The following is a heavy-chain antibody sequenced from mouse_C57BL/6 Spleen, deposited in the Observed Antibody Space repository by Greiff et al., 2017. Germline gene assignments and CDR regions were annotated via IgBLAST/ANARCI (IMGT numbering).Heavy chain of an antibody. Sequence: VQLQQPGAELVKPGASVKLSCKASGYTFTSYWMQWVKQRPGQGLEWIGEIDPSDSYTNYNQKFKGKATLTVDTSSSTAYMQLSSLTSEDSAVYYWASLGTRSYWGQGTTLTVSS. D-gene: IGHD4-1*01. CDR2: IDPSDSYT. J-gene: IGHJ2*01. CDR1: GYTFTSYW. CDR3: ASLGTRSY. V-gene: IGHV1-50*01.